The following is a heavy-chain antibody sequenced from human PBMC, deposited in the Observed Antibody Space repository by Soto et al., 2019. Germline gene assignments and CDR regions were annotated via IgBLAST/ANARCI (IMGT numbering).Heavy chain of an antibody. D-gene: IGHD2-8*01. Sequence: QVQLRESGPGLVKPSETLSLTCSVSGDSINDYFWTWIRQPAGKGLQWIGRIYTTGTTNYNPSLKSRVTVSVDTSKNHFSLRLTSVTAADTAVYFCARLGTNAQTLDYWGQGALVTVS. CDR2: IYTTGTT. CDR3: ARLGTNAQTLDY. V-gene: IGHV4-4*07. J-gene: IGHJ4*02. CDR1: GDSINDYF.